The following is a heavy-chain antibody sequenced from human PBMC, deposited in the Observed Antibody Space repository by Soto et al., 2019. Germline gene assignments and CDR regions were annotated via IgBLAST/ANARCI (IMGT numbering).Heavy chain of an antibody. V-gene: IGHV3-23*01. J-gene: IGHJ4*02. CDR2: ISSNSAAT. D-gene: IGHD1-1*01. Sequence: GGSLRLSRVASGFSFSTCAMGWVRQAPGKGLEWVSLISSNSAATYYTDSVKGRFTISRDNSKNTLYLQMNSLRAEDTAIYNCATQDFRGATGTTWGQGTLVTVSS. CDR1: GFSFSTCA. CDR3: ATQDFRGATGTT.